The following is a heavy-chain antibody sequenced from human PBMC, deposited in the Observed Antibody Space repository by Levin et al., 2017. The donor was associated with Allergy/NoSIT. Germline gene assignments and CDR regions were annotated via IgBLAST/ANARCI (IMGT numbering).Heavy chain of an antibody. CDR3: ARQLGNFWSGYNYFDY. CDR2: ISSSGSTI. Sequence: GGSLRLSCAASGFTFSTYEMNWVRQAPGKGLEWVSYISSSGSTIYYADSVKGRFTISRDNAKNSLYLQMNSLRAEDTAVYYCARQLGNFWSGYNYFDYWGQGTLVTVSS. V-gene: IGHV3-48*03. CDR1: GFTFSTYE. D-gene: IGHD3-3*01. J-gene: IGHJ4*02.